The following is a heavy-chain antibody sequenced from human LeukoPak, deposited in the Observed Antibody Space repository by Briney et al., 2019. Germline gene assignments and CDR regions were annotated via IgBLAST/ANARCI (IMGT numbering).Heavy chain of an antibody. D-gene: IGHD2-2*01. V-gene: IGHV3-33*06. CDR1: GFTFSSYG. CDR2: IWYDGSNK. CDR3: AKELGDDIVVVPAALDV. Sequence: PGGSLRLSCAASGFTFSSYGMHWVRQAPGKGLEWVAVIWYDGSNKYYADSVKGRFTISRDNSKNTLYLQMNSLRAEDMAVYYCAKELGDDIVVVPAALDVWGKGTTVTVSS. J-gene: IGHJ6*04.